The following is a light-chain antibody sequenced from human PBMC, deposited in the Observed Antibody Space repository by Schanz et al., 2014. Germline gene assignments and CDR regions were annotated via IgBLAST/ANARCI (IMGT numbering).Light chain of an antibody. CDR1: QSVSGSY. CDR2: GAS. J-gene: IGKJ4*01. CDR3: QQYDNWPRT. Sequence: EIVLTQSPGTLSLSPGERATLSCRASQSVSGSYLAWYQQKPGQAPRLLIYGASTRATGIPARFGGSGSGTEFTLTISSLQSEDFAAYYCQQYDNWPRTFGGGTKVEIK. V-gene: IGKV3-15*01.